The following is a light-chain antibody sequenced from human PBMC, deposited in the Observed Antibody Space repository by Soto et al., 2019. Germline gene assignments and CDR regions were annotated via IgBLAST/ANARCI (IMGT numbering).Light chain of an antibody. CDR2: GAS. Sequence: EIVLTQSPATLSLSPGGGATLSCRASQNIGTYLSWYQQKGGQAPMLVIFGASTRATGIPARFGGSGSGTEFTLSISSLQSEDFAVYYCHQYNNWWTFGQGTKV. CDR3: HQYNNWWT. CDR1: QNIGTY. J-gene: IGKJ1*01. V-gene: IGKV3-15*01.